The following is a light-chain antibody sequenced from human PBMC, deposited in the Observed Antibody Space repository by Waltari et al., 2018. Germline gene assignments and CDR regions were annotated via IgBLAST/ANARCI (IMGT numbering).Light chain of an antibody. CDR3: QHTNSFPFT. CDR1: QGISSW. V-gene: IGKV1-12*01. J-gene: IGKJ2*01. CDR2: TAS. Sequence: DIQMTQSPSSVSASVGDRVAITCRASQGISSWLAWYQQKPGKAPELLIYTASTLQSGVPSRFSGSGSGTDFILTISSLQPEDIATYYCQHTNSFPFTFGQGTKLELK.